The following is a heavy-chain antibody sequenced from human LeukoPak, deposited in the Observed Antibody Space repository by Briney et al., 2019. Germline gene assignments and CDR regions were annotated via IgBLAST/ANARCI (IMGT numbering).Heavy chain of an antibody. Sequence: SETLSLTCSVSGYSISSDYWGWIRQPPGKGLEWIGSIYHSGSTYYNPSLKSRVTISVDTSKNQFSLKLRSVTAADTAVYYCARIRGRLAQLDYWGQGTLVTVSS. V-gene: IGHV4-38-2*02. CDR1: GYSISSDY. D-gene: IGHD6-25*01. CDR3: ARIRGRLAQLDY. CDR2: IYHSGST. J-gene: IGHJ4*02.